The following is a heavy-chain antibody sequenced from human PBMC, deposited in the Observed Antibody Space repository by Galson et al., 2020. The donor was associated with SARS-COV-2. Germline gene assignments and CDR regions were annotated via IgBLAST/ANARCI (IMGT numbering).Heavy chain of an antibody. CDR1: GFSFNNYG. CDR3: AKARVLFWFGEGEKWFDP. V-gene: IGHV3-30*18. Sequence: GGSLRLSCAASGFSFNNYGMHWIRQAPGEGLEWLGVISYDGSVKYYLDSLKGRFTISRDSSQNTLYLQMNSLTVEDTAVYYCAKARVLFWFGEGEKWFDPWGQGTLVTVSS. D-gene: IGHD3-10*01. CDR2: ISYDGSVK. J-gene: IGHJ5*02.